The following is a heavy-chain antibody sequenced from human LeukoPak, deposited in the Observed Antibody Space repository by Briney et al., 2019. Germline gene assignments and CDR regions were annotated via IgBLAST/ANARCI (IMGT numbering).Heavy chain of an antibody. D-gene: IGHD1-1*01. J-gene: IGHJ4*02. CDR1: GFTFSSYA. Sequence: PGGSLRLSCAASGFTFSSYAMSWVRQAPGKGLEWVSAISGSGGSTYYADSVKGRFTISRDNSKNTLYLQMSTLRAEDTAIYYCAKNEIEHDYWGQGTLVTVSS. V-gene: IGHV3-23*01. CDR2: ISGSGGST. CDR3: AKNEIEHDY.